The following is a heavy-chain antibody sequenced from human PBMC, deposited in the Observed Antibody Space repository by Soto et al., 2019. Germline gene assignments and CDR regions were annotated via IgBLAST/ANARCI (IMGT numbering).Heavy chain of an antibody. CDR3: AKDLGVGGVVITD. Sequence: EVQLLESGGGLVQPGGSLRLSCAASGFTFSSYAMSWVRQAPGKGLEWVSAISGSGGSTYYADSVKGRFTISRDNSKNTLYLQRISVRAEDTSLYYCAKDLGVGGVVITDWGQGPLVTVSS. V-gene: IGHV3-23*01. CDR2: ISGSGGST. CDR1: GFTFSSYA. D-gene: IGHD3-22*01. J-gene: IGHJ4*02.